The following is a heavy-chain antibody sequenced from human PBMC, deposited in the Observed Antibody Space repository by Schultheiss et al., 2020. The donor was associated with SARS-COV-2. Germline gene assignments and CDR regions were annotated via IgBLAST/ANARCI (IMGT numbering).Heavy chain of an antibody. CDR3: VRHLDY. CDR2: ISRSGSTI. Sequence: GGSLRLSCAASGFTFSSYSMDWVRQAPGKGLEWVSYISRSGSTIYYADSVKGRFTISRDNAKNSLYLQMNSLRAEDTAVYYCVRHLDYWGQGTLVTVSS. V-gene: IGHV3-48*04. J-gene: IGHJ4*02. CDR1: GFTFSSYS.